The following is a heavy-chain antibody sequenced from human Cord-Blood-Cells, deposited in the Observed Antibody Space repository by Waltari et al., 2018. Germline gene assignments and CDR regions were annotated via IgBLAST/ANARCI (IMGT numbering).Heavy chain of an antibody. D-gene: IGHD6-6*01. J-gene: IGHJ2*01. CDR2: IYYRGST. Sequence: QLQLQESGPGLVKPSETLSLTCTVSVGSISISSYYWGWIRQPPGKGLEWIGSIYYRGSTYYNPSRKSRVTISVDTSKNQFSLKLSSVTAADTAVYYCARHLVSVVSADWYFDLWGRGTLVTVSS. CDR1: VGSISISSYY. CDR3: ARHLVSVVSADWYFDL. V-gene: IGHV4-39*01.